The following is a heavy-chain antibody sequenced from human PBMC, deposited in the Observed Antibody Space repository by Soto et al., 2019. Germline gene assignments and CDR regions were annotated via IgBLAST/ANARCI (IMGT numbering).Heavy chain of an antibody. J-gene: IGHJ6*02. Sequence: VQVVQSGAEVKKPGASVKVSCEASGYTFKTYDIYWVRQAPGQGLEWMGRISAFNGSTEYAQNLPGRGTMTADTSTRTAHMELKSLTSDDTAVYYCASGRRYCPLDVCYLTRQADVWGQGTTVTVSS. CDR1: GYTFKTYD. CDR2: ISAFNGST. CDR3: ASGRRYCPLDVCYLTRQADV. V-gene: IGHV1-18*01. D-gene: IGHD2-8*01.